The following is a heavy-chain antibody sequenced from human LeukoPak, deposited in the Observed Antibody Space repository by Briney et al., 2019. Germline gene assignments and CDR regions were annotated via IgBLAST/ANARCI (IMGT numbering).Heavy chain of an antibody. J-gene: IGHJ5*02. Sequence: SETLSLTCAVYGGSFSGYYWSWIRQPPGKGLEWIGEINHSGSTNYNPSLKSRVTISVDTSKNQFSLKLSSVTAADTAVYYCATYYYFWKGFDPWGQGTLVTVSS. CDR3: ATYYYFWKGFDP. V-gene: IGHV4-34*01. D-gene: IGHD3-3*01. CDR1: GGSFSGYY. CDR2: INHSGST.